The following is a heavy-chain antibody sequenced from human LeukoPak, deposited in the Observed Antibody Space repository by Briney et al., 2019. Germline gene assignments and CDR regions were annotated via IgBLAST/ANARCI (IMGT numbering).Heavy chain of an antibody. J-gene: IGHJ4*02. Sequence: GGSLRLSCAASGFTFSSYGMPWVRQAPGKGLEWVAVISYDGSNKYYADSVKGRFTISRDNSKNTLYLQMNSLRAEDTAVYYCAKDRTVTTLYYFDYWGQGTLVTVSS. CDR3: AKDRTVTTLYYFDY. V-gene: IGHV3-30*18. D-gene: IGHD4-4*01. CDR2: ISYDGSNK. CDR1: GFTFSSYG.